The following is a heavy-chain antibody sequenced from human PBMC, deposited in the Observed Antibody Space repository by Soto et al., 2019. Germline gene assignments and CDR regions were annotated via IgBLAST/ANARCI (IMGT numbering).Heavy chain of an antibody. D-gene: IGHD2-15*01. CDR2: IYYSGST. CDR1: GGSISSGGYY. J-gene: IGHJ4*02. Sequence: QVQLQESGPGLVKPSQTLSLTCTVSGGSISSGGYYWSWIRQHPGKGLEWIGYIYYSGSTYYNPSLKSRVTISVDTSKNPFSLQLRSVTAADTAVYYCARAHLGYCSGGSCYPFDYWGQGTLVTVSS. V-gene: IGHV4-31*03. CDR3: ARAHLGYCSGGSCYPFDY.